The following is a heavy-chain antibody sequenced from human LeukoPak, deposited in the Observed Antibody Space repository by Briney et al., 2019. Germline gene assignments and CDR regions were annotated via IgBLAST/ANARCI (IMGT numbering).Heavy chain of an antibody. D-gene: IGHD3-3*01. CDR3: ANAPNWSGYLHAFDI. CDR1: GLTLSSYA. Sequence: GGSLRPSCAAAGLTLSSYAISWASQAPGKWLEWASAISGSGGSTYYAVSVKGRFTISRDNSKNTLYLQMNSLRAEDTAVYYCANAPNWSGYLHAFDIWGQGTMVTVSS. J-gene: IGHJ3*02. CDR2: ISGSGGST. V-gene: IGHV3-23*01.